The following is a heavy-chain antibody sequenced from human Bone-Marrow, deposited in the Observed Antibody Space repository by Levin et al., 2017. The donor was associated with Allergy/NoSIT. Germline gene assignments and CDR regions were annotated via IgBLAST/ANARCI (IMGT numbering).Heavy chain of an antibody. J-gene: IGHJ4*02. CDR1: GFTFNQYN. V-gene: IGHV3-69-1*01. Sequence: GGSLRLSCVTSGFTFNQYNLNWVRQAPGAGLEWVSSFSYGSYKYYADSVKGRFTVSSDPAKKALYLEMNNLGVEDTAVYYCATDPEVGTGFDYWGQGTFVTVSS. D-gene: IGHD1-26*01. CDR2: FSYGSYK. CDR3: ATDPEVGTGFDY.